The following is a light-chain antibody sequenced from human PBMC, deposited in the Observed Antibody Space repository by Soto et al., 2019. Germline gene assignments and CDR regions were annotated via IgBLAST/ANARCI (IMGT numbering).Light chain of an antibody. V-gene: IGKV3-20*01. CDR1: QSVSSSS. Sequence: EIVLTQSPGTLSLSPREVATCSLGASQSVSSSSLAWYQQRRGQAPRLLIHGASSRATGIPDRFSGSGSGTDFTLTISRLEPEDFAVYYCQQYGSSPRTFGQGTKVDIK. J-gene: IGKJ1*01. CDR3: QQYGSSPRT. CDR2: GAS.